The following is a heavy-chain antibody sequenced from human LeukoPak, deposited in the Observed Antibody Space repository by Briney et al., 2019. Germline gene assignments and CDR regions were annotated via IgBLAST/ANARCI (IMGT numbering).Heavy chain of an antibody. CDR3: ARDDRALYGDYGPSGYYYGMDV. CDR1: GFTFSSYS. J-gene: IGHJ6*02. D-gene: IGHD4-17*01. Sequence: GGSLRLSCAASGFTFSSYSMNWVRQAPGKGLEWVSYISSSSSTIYYADSVKGRFTISRDNAKNSLYLQMNSLRAEDTAVYYCARDDRALYGDYGPSGYYYGMDVWGQGTTVTVSS. CDR2: ISSSSSTI. V-gene: IGHV3-48*04.